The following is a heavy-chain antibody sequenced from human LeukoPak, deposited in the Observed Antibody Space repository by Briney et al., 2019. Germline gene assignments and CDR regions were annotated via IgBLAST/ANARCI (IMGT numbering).Heavy chain of an antibody. V-gene: IGHV3-33*08. J-gene: IGHJ6*02. CDR3: ARGWGALSYGLDV. CDR2: IWYDGSNE. D-gene: IGHD3-16*01. CDR1: GFTFRSYG. Sequence: GGSLRLSCAASGFTFRSYGMHWVRQAPGKGLEWVAVIWYDGSNEYYADSVKGRFTISRDNSKNTLYLQMNSLRAEDTAVYYCARGWGALSYGLDVWGQGTTVTVSS.